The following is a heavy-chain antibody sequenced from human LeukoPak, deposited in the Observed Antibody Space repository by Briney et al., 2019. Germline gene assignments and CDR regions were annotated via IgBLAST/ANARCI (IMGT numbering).Heavy chain of an antibody. Sequence: ASVKVSCKASGYTFTSYGISWVRQAPGQGLEWMGGIIPIFGTANYAQKFQGRVTITADESTSTAYMELSSLRSEDTAVYYCASGSGAWYKEFDYWGQGTLVTVSS. CDR1: GYTFTSYG. V-gene: IGHV1-69*13. CDR2: IIPIFGTA. J-gene: IGHJ4*02. D-gene: IGHD1-14*01. CDR3: ASGSGAWYKEFDY.